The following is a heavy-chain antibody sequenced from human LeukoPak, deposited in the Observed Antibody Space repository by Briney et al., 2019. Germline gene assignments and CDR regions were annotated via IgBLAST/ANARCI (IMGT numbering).Heavy chain of an antibody. CDR1: GYTFTGYY. CDR3: ARDNLAYWGGDCLDAFDI. D-gene: IGHD2-21*01. J-gene: IGHJ3*02. Sequence: GASVKVSCKASGYTFTGYYMHWVRQAPGQGLEWMGWINPNSGGTNYAQKFQGRVTMTRDTSISTAYMELGRLRSDDTAVYYCARDNLAYWGGDCLDAFDIWGQGTMVTVSS. V-gene: IGHV1-2*02. CDR2: INPNSGGT.